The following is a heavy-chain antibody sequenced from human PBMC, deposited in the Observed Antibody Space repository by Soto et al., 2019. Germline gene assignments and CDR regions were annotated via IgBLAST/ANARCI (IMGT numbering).Heavy chain of an antibody. Sequence: SLRLSCAASGFTFSGYNMNWVRQAPGKGLEWVSYISSTNSTKYYADSVKGRFTISRDTAKNSLYLQMNSLRAEDTALYFCARASPRGRYFDWLIFPLGHWGQGTLVTVSS. CDR3: ARASPRGRYFDWLIFPLGH. D-gene: IGHD3-9*01. CDR1: GFTFSGYN. V-gene: IGHV3-48*04. J-gene: IGHJ4*02. CDR2: ISSTNSTK.